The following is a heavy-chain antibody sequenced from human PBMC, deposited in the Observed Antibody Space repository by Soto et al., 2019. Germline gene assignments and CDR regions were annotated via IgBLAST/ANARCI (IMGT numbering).Heavy chain of an antibody. V-gene: IGHV3-66*01. J-gene: IGHJ4*02. CDR1: GFSVSNFY. Sequence: EVQLVESGGGLVQPGGCLRLSCAASGFSVSNFYMTWVRQAPGKRLEWGSVISSDDNTYYAESVKGRFTISRDSSKNTLYLAMNSLRAGDTAVYYCARDVLGGAYDFWHGGQGTLVTVSS. CDR3: ARDVLGGAYDFWH. D-gene: IGHD3-3*01. CDR2: ISSDDNT.